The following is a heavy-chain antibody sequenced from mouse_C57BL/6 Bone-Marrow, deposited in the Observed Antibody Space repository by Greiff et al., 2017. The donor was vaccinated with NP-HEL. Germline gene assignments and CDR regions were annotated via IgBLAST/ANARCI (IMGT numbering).Heavy chain of an antibody. J-gene: IGHJ2*01. CDR1: GYTFTDYY. D-gene: IGHD1-1*01. V-gene: IGHV1-26*01. CDR3: ARRGYGSSYNFDY. Sequence: EVKLMESGPELVKPGASVKISCKASGYTFTDYYMNWVKQSHGKSLEWIGDINPNNGGTSYNQKFKGKATLTVDKSSSTAYMDLRSLTSEDSAVYYCARRGYGSSYNFDYWGQGTTLTVSA. CDR2: INPNNGGT.